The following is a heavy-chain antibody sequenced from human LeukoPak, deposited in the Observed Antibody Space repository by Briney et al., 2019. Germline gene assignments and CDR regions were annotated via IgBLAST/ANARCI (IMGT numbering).Heavy chain of an antibody. CDR3: ARGIVPAAKYYFDY. CDR2: IYYSGST. Sequence: PSETLSLTCIVSGGSFSSGTYYWSWIRQPPGTGLEWIGYIYYSGSTNYNPSLKSRVTISIDTSKNQFSLKLSSVAAADTALYYCARGIVPAAKYYFDYWGQGTLVTVSP. J-gene: IGHJ4*02. D-gene: IGHD2-2*01. V-gene: IGHV4-61*01. CDR1: GGSFSSGTYY.